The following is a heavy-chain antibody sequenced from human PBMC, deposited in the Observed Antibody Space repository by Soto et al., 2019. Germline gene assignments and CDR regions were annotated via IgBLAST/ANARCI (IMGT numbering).Heavy chain of an antibody. CDR1: GYSFTNYW. J-gene: IGHJ6*02. Sequence: EVQLVQSGAEVKKPGESLKISCKASGYSFTNYWIAWVCQTPVKGLEWMGIIYPGDSDTRYSPSFQGQVTISADKSISTAYLQWSSLKASDTAMYYCARTDRRGPYGMDVWGQGTTVTVSS. CDR3: ARTDRRGPYGMDV. V-gene: IGHV5-51*03. CDR2: IYPGDSDT.